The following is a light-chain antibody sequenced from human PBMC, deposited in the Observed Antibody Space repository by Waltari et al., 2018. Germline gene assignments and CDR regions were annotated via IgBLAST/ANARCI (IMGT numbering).Light chain of an antibody. Sequence: QSVLTQPPSASGSPGQRVTISCSGSGSNIGSNTENWYQQIPGMAPKLLIYTNSQRPSGVPDRFSGSKSGTSGFLAISGLQSEDEADYYCAAWDDGLNGWVFGGRTKVTVL. CDR2: TNS. CDR3: AAWDDGLNGWV. CDR1: GSNIGSNT. J-gene: IGLJ3*02. V-gene: IGLV1-44*01.